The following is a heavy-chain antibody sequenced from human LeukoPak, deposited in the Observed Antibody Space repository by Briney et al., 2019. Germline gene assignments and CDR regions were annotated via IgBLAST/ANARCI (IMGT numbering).Heavy chain of an antibody. CDR3: VRVGEIWSNGGYFDS. CDR1: GASITGHY. D-gene: IGHD3-16*01. Sequence: SETLSFTCTVSGASITGHYWSWLRQPAGKALEWLGRIYSTGTTADNASFTSRLTTSVETSQSQLSLKLNSVTAADTAVYYCVRVGEIWSNGGYFDSWGQGNPVTVSS. V-gene: IGHV4-4*07. CDR2: IYSTGTT. J-gene: IGHJ4*01.